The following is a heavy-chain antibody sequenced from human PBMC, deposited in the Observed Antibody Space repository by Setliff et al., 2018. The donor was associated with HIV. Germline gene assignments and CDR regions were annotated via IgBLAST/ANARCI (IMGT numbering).Heavy chain of an antibody. J-gene: IGHJ5*02. CDR3: ARARLQGIVTAVGPRDNCLDP. CDR2: ISAYTGHT. D-gene: IGHD1-26*01. Sequence: GASVKVSCKASGYSFINYGISWVRQAPGQGPGWMGWISAYTGHTDYAPRLQGRVTMTTDTSTSTAYMELRSLTSDDTAVYYCARARLQGIVTAVGPRDNCLDPWGQGTRVTVSS. V-gene: IGHV1-18*01. CDR1: GYSFINYG.